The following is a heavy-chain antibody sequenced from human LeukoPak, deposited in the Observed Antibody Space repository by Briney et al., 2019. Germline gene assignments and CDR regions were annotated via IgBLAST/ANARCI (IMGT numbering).Heavy chain of an antibody. J-gene: IGHJ4*02. D-gene: IGHD4-17*01. CDR1: GFTFSSYA. CDR2: ISGSGGST. Sequence: PGGSLRLSCAASGFTFSSYAMSWVRQAPGKGLEWVSAISGSGGSTYYADSVKGRFTISRDNSKNTLYLQMNSLRAEDTAVYYCAKDLSTVTASAGLILFDYWGQGTLVTVSS. V-gene: IGHV3-23*01. CDR3: AKDLSTVTASAGLILFDY.